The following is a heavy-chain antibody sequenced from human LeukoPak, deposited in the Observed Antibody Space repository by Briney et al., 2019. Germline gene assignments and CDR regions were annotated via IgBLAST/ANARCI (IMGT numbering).Heavy chain of an antibody. CDR2: INHSGST. CDR1: GGSFSGYY. CDR3: ARKSSGYCSSTSCYGSNYYYYYGMDV. J-gene: IGHJ6*02. D-gene: IGHD2-2*01. Sequence: PSETLSLTCAVYGGSFSGYYWSWIRQPPGKGLEWIGEINHSGSTNYNPSLKRRVTISVDTSKNQFSLKLSSVTAADTAVYYCARKSSGYCSSTSCYGSNYYYYYGMDVWGQGTTVTVSS. V-gene: IGHV4-34*01.